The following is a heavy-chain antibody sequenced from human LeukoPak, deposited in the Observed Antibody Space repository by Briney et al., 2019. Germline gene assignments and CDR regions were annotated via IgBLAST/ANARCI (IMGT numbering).Heavy chain of an antibody. D-gene: IGHD2-2*01. CDR2: ISAYNGNT. V-gene: IGHV1-18*01. CDR1: GYTFTSYG. J-gene: IGHJ4*02. Sequence: ASVKVSCKASGYTFTSYGISWVRQAPGQGLEWMGLISAYNGNTNYAQKLQGRVTMTTDTSTSTAYMELRSLRSDDTAVYYCARDWGYCSSTSCVTFDYWGQGTLVTVSS. CDR3: ARDWGYCSSTSCVTFDY.